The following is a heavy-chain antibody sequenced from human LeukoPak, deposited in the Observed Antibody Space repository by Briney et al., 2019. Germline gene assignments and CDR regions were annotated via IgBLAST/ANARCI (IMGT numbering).Heavy chain of an antibody. CDR3: ASTYGVDY. J-gene: IGHJ4*02. CDR2: IYYRGST. CDR1: GGSISSSSYY. D-gene: IGHD2/OR15-2a*01. Sequence: SETLSLTCTVSGGSISSSSYYWGWIRQPPGKGLEWIGSIYYRGSTYYNPSLKSRVTISVDTSKNQFSLKLSSVTAADTAVCYCASTYGVDYWGQGTLVTVSS. V-gene: IGHV4-39*01.